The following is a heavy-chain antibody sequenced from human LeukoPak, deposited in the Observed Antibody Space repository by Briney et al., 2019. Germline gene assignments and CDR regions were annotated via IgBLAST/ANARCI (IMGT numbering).Heavy chain of an antibody. Sequence: GGSLRLSCAASGFTFSIAWMSWVRQAPGKGLEWLGQIKKKSDGATTAYAAPVKGRFTISRDDSKNTLFLQMNSLKTEDTALYYCTWSGLKIESWGQGTLVTVSS. V-gene: IGHV3-15*01. CDR3: TWSGLKIES. J-gene: IGHJ4*02. D-gene: IGHD3-3*01. CDR1: GFTFSIAW. CDR2: IKKKSDGATT.